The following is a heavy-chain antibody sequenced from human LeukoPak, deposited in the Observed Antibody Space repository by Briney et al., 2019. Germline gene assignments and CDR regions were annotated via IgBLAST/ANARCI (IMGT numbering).Heavy chain of an antibody. CDR1: GFTFSSYA. CDR3: AKWATYYYDSSGYYRGGDDY. CDR2: ISGNGGST. Sequence: GGSLRLSCAASGFTFSSYAMSWVRQAPGKGLEWVSAISGNGGSTYSADSVEGRFAISRDNSKNTLYLQMNSLRAEDTAVYSCAKWATYYYDSSGYYRGGDDYWGQGTLVTVSS. D-gene: IGHD3-22*01. J-gene: IGHJ4*02. V-gene: IGHV3-23*01.